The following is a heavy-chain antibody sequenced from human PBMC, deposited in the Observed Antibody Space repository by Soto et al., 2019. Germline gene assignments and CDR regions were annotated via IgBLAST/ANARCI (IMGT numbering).Heavy chain of an antibody. CDR3: ARLGFGPTVTTDY. CDR2: IYYSGST. D-gene: IGHD4-17*01. CDR1: GGSISSYY. J-gene: IGHJ4*02. Sequence: QVQLQESGPGLVKPSETLSLTCTVSGGSISSYYWSWIRQPPGKGLEWIGYIYYSGSTNYNPSLKSRVTISVDTSKNQFSLKLSSVTAADTAVYYCARLGFGPTVTTDYWGQGTLVTVSS. V-gene: IGHV4-59*08.